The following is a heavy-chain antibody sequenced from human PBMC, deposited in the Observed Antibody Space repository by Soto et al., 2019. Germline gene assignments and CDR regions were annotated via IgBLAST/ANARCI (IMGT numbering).Heavy chain of an antibody. CDR3: AKGSTAMTYFDY. J-gene: IGHJ4*02. CDR1: GFTFSSYG. D-gene: IGHD2-2*01. CDR2: ISYDGSNK. Sequence: QVQLVESGGGVVQPGRSLRLSCAASGFTFSSYGMHWVRQAPGKGLEWVAVISYDGSNKYYADSVKGRFTISRDNSKNTLYQQMNSLRAADTAVYYCAKGSTAMTYFDYCCQGTLVTVSS. V-gene: IGHV3-30*18.